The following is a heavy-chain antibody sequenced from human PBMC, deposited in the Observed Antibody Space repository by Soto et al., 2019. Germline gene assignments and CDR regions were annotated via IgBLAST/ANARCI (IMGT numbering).Heavy chain of an antibody. V-gene: IGHV1-69*13. D-gene: IGHD4-4*01. CDR1: GGTFSSYA. CDR3: ARARIDYSTQHAGNWFDP. CDR2: IIPIFGTA. Sequence: SVKVSCKASGGTFSSYAISWVRQAPGQGLEWMGGIIPIFGTANYAQKFQGRVTITADESTSTAYMGLSSLRSEDTAVYYCARARIDYSTQHAGNWFDPWGQGTLVTVSS. J-gene: IGHJ5*02.